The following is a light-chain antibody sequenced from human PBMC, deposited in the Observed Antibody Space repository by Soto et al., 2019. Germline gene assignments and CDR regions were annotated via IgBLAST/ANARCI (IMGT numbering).Light chain of an antibody. CDR3: QQYNKWLTWT. Sequence: EIVMTQSPATLSVSPGERATLSCRASQNINSNLAWYQQKPGQGPRLLIYGAFTRATGVPDRFTGSGSGTEFTLTISSLQSEDFAVYYCQQYNKWLTWTFSQGTKVDIK. CDR2: GAF. CDR1: QNINSN. J-gene: IGKJ1*01. V-gene: IGKV3-15*01.